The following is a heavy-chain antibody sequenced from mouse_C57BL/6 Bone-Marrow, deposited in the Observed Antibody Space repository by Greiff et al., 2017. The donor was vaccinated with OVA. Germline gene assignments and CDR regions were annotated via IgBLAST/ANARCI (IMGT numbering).Heavy chain of an antibody. Sequence: VQLQQSGAELVKPGASVKLSCKASGYTFTSYWMHWVKQRPGQGLEWIGMIHPNSGSTNYNEKFKSKATLTVDKSSSTAYMQLSSLTSEDSAVYYCARYGAGSFAYWGQGTLVTVSA. CDR3: ARYGAGSFAY. V-gene: IGHV1-64*01. CDR2: IHPNSGST. CDR1: GYTFTSYW. J-gene: IGHJ3*01. D-gene: IGHD3-3*01.